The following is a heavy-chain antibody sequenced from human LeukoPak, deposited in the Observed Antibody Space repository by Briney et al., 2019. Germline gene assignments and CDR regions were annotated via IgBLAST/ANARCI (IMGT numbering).Heavy chain of an antibody. J-gene: IGHJ4*02. D-gene: IGHD6-19*01. Sequence: PSETLSLTCAVYGGSFSGYYWSWIRQPPGKGLEWIGEINHSGSTNYNPSLKSRVTISVGTSKNQFSLKLSSVTAADTAVYYCARGRIAVARTHFDYWGQGTLVTVSS. CDR3: ARGRIAVARTHFDY. CDR1: GGSFSGYY. CDR2: INHSGST. V-gene: IGHV4-34*01.